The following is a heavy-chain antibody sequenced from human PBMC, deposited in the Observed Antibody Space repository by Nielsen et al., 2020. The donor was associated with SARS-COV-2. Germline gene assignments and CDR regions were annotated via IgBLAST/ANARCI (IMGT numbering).Heavy chain of an antibody. V-gene: IGHV3-53*01. CDR3: AKDWGYSYGLFDY. Sequence: GGSLRLSCAASGFTVSSNYMSWVRQAPGKGLEWVSVIYSGGSTYYADSVKGRFTISRDNSKNTLYLQMNSLRAEDTAVYYCAKDWGYSYGLFDYWGQGTLVTVS. D-gene: IGHD5-18*01. J-gene: IGHJ4*02. CDR2: IYSGGST. CDR1: GFTVSSNY.